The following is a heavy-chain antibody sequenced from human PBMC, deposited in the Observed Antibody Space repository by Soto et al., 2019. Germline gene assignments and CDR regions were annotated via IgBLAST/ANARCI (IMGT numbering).Heavy chain of an antibody. CDR2: IDHSGYT. V-gene: IGHV4-34*01. Sequence: SETLSLTCAVYGGSFSGYYWNWIRQPPGKGLEWIGEIDHSGYTNYNPSLKSRVTISVDTSKNQFSLKLRSVTAADTAAYYCARGISLIVEVHRDAPDKYYFDSWSQGTLVTVSS. CDR1: GGSFSGYY. CDR3: ARGISLIVEVHRDAPDKYYFDS. D-gene: IGHD2-15*01. J-gene: IGHJ4*02.